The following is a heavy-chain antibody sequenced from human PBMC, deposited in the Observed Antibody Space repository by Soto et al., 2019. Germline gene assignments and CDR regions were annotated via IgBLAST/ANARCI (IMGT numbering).Heavy chain of an antibody. CDR3: AKHRRALTIDAFDI. J-gene: IGHJ3*02. CDR1: GYTFTSSS. CDR2: ITVHNGYS. Sequence: ASVKVSCTASGYTFTSSSISWVRQAPGQGLEWMGWITVHNGYSTYAQRFQGRVTMTTDTSTSTAHMELRRLTFDDTAVYYCAKHRRALTIDAFDIWGQGTMVTVSS. V-gene: IGHV1-18*01. D-gene: IGHD7-27*01.